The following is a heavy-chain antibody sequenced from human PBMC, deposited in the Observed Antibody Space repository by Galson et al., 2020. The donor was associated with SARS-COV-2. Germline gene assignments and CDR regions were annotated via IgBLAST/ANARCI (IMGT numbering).Heavy chain of an antibody. CDR3: ARPRVNVGTSCFDY. D-gene: IGHD3-10*01. V-gene: IGHV3-72*01. CDR1: GFTFSDHY. CDR2: LSNKANSYTI. J-gene: IGHJ4*02. Sequence: GGSLRLSCVASGFTFSDHYMDWVRQAPGKGLEWVGRLSNKANSYTIQYAASVKGRFTISRDDSKDSLYLQMNSLKTEDTAVYYCARPRVNVGTSCFDYWGQGTLVTVSS.